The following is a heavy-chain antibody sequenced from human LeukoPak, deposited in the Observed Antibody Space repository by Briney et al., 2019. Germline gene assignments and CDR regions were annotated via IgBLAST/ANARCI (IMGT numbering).Heavy chain of an antibody. CDR3: ARQLGGYDYVVWFDP. J-gene: IGHJ5*02. CDR1: GVSIGVSAYY. D-gene: IGHD5-12*01. CDR2: IYYTGST. Sequence: SETLSLTCSVSGVSIGVSAYYWSWIRQAPEKGLEWIGDIYYTGSTNYNPSLKSRVIISADTSKNKFSLKLRSVTAADTAMYHCARQLGGYDYVVWFDPWGQGTRVTVSS. V-gene: IGHV4-59*08.